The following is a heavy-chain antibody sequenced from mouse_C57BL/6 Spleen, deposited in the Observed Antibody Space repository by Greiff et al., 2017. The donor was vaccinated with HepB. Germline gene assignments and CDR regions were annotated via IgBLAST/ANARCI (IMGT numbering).Heavy chain of an antibody. Sequence: QVQLQQSGAELVRPGTSVKVSCKASGYAFTNYLIEWVKQRPGQGLEWIGVINPGSGGTNYNEKFKGKATLTADKSSSTAYMQLSSLTSEDSAVYFCARSPRYYAMDYWGQGTSVTVSS. J-gene: IGHJ4*01. V-gene: IGHV1-54*01. CDR3: ARSPRYYAMDY. CDR2: INPGSGGT. CDR1: GYAFTNYL.